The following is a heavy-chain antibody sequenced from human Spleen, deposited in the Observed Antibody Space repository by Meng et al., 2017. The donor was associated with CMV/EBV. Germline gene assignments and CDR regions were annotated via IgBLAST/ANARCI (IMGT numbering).Heavy chain of an antibody. D-gene: IGHD4-17*01. J-gene: IGHJ4*02. Sequence: QAPPQQLGAGLLQPSETLSPTCAVYGGSFSGDYWSWIRQPPGKGLEWIGEINHSGSTNYNPSLKSRVTISVDTSKNQFSLKLSSVTAADTAVYYCATGTTGFISYWGQGTLVTVSS. CDR1: GGSFSGDY. CDR3: ATGTTGFISY. V-gene: IGHV4-34*01. CDR2: INHSGST.